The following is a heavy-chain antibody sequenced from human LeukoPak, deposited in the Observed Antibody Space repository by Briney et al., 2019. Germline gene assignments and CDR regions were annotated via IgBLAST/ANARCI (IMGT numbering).Heavy chain of an antibody. CDR1: GFTFSSYW. CDR2: IKQDGSEK. Sequence: GGSLRLSCAAFGFTFSSYWMSWVRQAPGKGLEWVANIKQDGSEKYYVDSVKGRFTISRDNAKNSLYLQLNSLRAEDTAVYYCARARGGYDFDYWGQGTLVTVSS. CDR3: ARARGGYDFDY. D-gene: IGHD5-12*01. J-gene: IGHJ4*02. V-gene: IGHV3-7*03.